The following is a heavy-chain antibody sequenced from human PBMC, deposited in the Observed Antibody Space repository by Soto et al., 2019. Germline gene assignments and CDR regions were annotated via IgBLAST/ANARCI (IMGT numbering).Heavy chain of an antibody. D-gene: IGHD4-17*01. CDR3: ARDPRLRGYYYYMDV. J-gene: IGHJ6*03. Sequence: GGSLRLSCAASGFPFDDYGMSWVRQAPGKGLEWVSGINWNGGSTGYADSVKGRFTISRDNAKNSLYLQMNSLRAEDTALYHCARDPRLRGYYYYMDVWGKGTTVTVSS. V-gene: IGHV3-20*01. CDR2: INWNGGST. CDR1: GFPFDDYG.